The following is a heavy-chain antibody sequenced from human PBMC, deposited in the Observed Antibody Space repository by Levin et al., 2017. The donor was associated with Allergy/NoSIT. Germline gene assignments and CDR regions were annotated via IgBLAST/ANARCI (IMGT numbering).Heavy chain of an antibody. CDR3: AKGGFDAFDI. CDR2: IWFDGSKE. CDR1: GFTFSTYG. V-gene: IGHV3-30*02. D-gene: IGHD3-16*01. Sequence: PGGSLRLSCAGSGFTFSTYGMNWVRQAAGKGLEWVAGIWFDGSKEYYGDSVKGRFTISRDNSKNTLYLQMNSLRAEDTAVYYCAKGGFDAFDIWGQGTMVTVSS. J-gene: IGHJ3*02.